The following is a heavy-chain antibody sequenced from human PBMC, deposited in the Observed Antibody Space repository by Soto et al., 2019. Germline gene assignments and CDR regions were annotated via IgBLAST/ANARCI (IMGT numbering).Heavy chain of an antibody. CDR2: INAGNGNT. J-gene: IGHJ6*02. CDR3: ARELYGSGYYDYGMDV. CDR1: GYTFTSYA. Sequence: QVQLVQSGAEVKKPGASVKVSCKASGYTFTSYAMHWVRQAPGQRLEWMGWINAGNGNTKYSQKFQGRVTITRDTSASTAYMELSSLRSEDTAVYYCARELYGSGYYDYGMDVWGQGTTVTVSS. D-gene: IGHD3-10*01. V-gene: IGHV1-3*01.